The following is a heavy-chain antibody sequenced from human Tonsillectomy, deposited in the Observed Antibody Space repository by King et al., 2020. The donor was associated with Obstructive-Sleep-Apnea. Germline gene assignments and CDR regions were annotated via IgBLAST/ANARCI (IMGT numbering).Heavy chain of an antibody. D-gene: IGHD3-22*01. J-gene: IGHJ3*02. Sequence: VQLVESGGGVVQPGGSLRLSCAASGFTFSSFGMHWVRRAPGKGLEWLSFIEYDGSYEYYADSVKGRFTISRDNSKNTLYLQMNSLRAEDTAVFYCAKEGYYDSSGMGADAFDIWGQGTMVTVSS. CDR2: IEYDGSYE. CDR1: GFTFSSFG. CDR3: AKEGYYDSSGMGADAFDI. V-gene: IGHV3-30*02.